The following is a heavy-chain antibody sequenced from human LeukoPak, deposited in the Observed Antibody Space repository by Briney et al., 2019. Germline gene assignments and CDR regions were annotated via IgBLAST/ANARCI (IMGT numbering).Heavy chain of an antibody. D-gene: IGHD1-14*01. J-gene: IGHJ4*02. CDR3: ARAHPRYYYDF. CDR1: GFTFSSYS. Sequence: GGSLRLSCAASGFTFSSYSMNWVCQAPGKGLEWVSSISSSSGYIYYADSVKGRFTISRDNAKNSLYLQMNSLRAEDTAVYYCARAHPRYYYDFWGQGTLVTVSS. V-gene: IGHV3-21*01. CDR2: ISSSSGYI.